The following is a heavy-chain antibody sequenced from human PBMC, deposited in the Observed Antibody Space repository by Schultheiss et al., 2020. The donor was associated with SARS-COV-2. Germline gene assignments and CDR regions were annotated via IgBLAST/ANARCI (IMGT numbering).Heavy chain of an antibody. CDR2: IYHSGST. CDR3: ARSPGYRGAFDI. Sequence: SQTLSLTCTVSGGSISSYYWSWIRQPPGKGLEWIGSIYHSGSTYYNPSLKSRVTISVDTSKNQFSLKLSSVTAADTAVYYCARSPGYRGAFDIWGQGTMVTVSS. CDR1: GGSISSYY. J-gene: IGHJ3*02. V-gene: IGHV4-59*04. D-gene: IGHD6-13*01.